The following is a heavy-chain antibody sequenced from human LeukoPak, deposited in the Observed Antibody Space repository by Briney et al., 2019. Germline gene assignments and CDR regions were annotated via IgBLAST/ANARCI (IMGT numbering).Heavy chain of an antibody. CDR1: GGSISSGGYY. CDR3: ARFQGSGSYYTPRREEKYYYYGMDV. D-gene: IGHD3-10*01. Sequence: SETLSLTCTVSGGSISSGGYYWSWIRQHPGKGLEWIGYIYYSGSTYYNPSLKSRVTISVDTSKNQFSLKLSSVTAADTAVYYCARFQGSGSYYTPRREEKYYYYGMDVWGQGTTVTVSS. J-gene: IGHJ6*02. CDR2: IYYSGST. V-gene: IGHV4-31*03.